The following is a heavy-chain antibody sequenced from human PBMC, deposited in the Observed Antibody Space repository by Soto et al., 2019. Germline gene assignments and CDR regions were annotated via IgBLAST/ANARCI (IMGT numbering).Heavy chain of an antibody. J-gene: IGHJ6*03. CDR3: ARDQEASTLYYDYCYMDV. CDR1: GYTFTSYY. D-gene: IGHD2-21*01. V-gene: IGHV1-46*03. CDR2: INPIGGST. Sequence: QVQLVQSGAEVKKPGASVTVSCKASGYTFTSYYIHWVRQAPGQGLEWMGIINPIGGSTSYAQKFQGRVTMPRDTSTGTGYMEVSGLRSEDTAVYYCARDQEASTLYYDYCYMDVWGKGTTVTVSS.